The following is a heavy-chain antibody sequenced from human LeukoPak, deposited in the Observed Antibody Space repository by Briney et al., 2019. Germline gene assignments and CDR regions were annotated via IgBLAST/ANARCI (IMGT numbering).Heavy chain of an antibody. CDR1: GFTVSSNY. Sequence: PGGSLRLSCAASGFTVSSNYMSWVRQAPGKGLVWVSRINSDGSSTSYADSVKGRFTISRDNAKNTLSLQMNSLRAEDTAMYYCARDGILGSHDCWGQGTLVTVSS. CDR2: INSDGSST. CDR3: ARDGILGSHDC. J-gene: IGHJ4*02. D-gene: IGHD3-3*02. V-gene: IGHV3-74*01.